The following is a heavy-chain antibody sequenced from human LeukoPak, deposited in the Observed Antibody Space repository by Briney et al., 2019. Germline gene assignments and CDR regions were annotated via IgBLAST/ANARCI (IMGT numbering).Heavy chain of an antibody. V-gene: IGHV4-34*01. CDR1: GGSFSGYY. D-gene: IGHD4-11*01. CDR3: ARFPMTTVTTHFDY. CDR2: INHSGST. J-gene: IGHJ4*02. Sequence: SETLSLTCAVYGGSFSGYYWSWIRQPPGKGLEWIGEINHSGSTNYNPSLKSRVTISVDTSKNQFSLKLSSVTAADTAVYYCARFPMTTVTTHFDYWGQGTLVTVSS.